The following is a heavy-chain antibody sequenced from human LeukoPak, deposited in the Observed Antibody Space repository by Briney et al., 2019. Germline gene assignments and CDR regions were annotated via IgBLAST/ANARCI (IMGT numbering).Heavy chain of an antibody. D-gene: IGHD5-18*01. J-gene: IGHJ4*02. CDR2: ISGSGGST. Sequence: GGSLRLSCAASGFTFSRYAMSWVRQAPGKGLEWVSAISGSGGSTYYADSVKGRFTISRDNSKNTLYLQMNSLRAEDTAVYYCAKDGGYSYGAFDYWGQGTLVTVSS. V-gene: IGHV3-23*01. CDR1: GFTFSRYA. CDR3: AKDGGYSYGAFDY.